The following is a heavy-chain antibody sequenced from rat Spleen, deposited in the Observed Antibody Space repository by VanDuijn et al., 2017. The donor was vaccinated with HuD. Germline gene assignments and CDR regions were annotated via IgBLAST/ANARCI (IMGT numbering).Heavy chain of an antibody. CDR1: GFTFSDYN. J-gene: IGHJ3*01. CDR3: ARPNYGYPFAY. V-gene: IGHV5-7*01. Sequence: EVQLVESGGDLVQPGRSLKLSCAASGFTFSDYNMAWVRQTPKKGLEWVATISHDGSGTFYRDSVKGRFTISRDNARITLYLQMDSLRSEDTATYYCARPNYGYPFAYWGQGTLVTVSS. D-gene: IGHD1-11*01. CDR2: ISHDGSGT.